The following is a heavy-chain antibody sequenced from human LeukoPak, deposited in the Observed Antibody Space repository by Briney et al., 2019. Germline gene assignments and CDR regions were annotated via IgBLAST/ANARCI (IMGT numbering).Heavy chain of an antibody. Sequence: ASVKVSCKASGYTFTGYYMHWVRQAPGQGLEWMGWINPNSGGTNYAQKFQGRVTMTRDTSIRTAYMELSRLRSDDTAVYYCARDRYIAVAGTVDYWGQGTLVSVSS. J-gene: IGHJ4*02. CDR1: GYTFTGYY. D-gene: IGHD6-13*01. CDR2: INPNSGGT. V-gene: IGHV1-2*02. CDR3: ARDRYIAVAGTVDY.